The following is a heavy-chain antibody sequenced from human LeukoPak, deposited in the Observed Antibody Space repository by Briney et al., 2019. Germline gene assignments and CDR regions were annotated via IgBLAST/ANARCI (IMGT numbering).Heavy chain of an antibody. CDR3: AMDYYDSNGYSRGWDY. J-gene: IGHJ4*02. CDR1: GFTFTSLP. Sequence: PGKSLRLSCAASGFTFTSLPLHWVRQAPGKGLEWVTVSSNHGSDEYYADSVKGRFTVSSDNSKKTVYLRMDSLRAEDTAVYYCAMDYYDSNGYSRGWDYWGQGTLVTVSS. CDR2: SSNHGSDE. V-gene: IGHV3-30*04. D-gene: IGHD3-22*01.